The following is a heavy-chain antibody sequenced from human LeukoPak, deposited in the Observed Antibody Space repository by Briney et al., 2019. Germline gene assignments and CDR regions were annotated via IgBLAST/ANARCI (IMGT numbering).Heavy chain of an antibody. D-gene: IGHD3-9*01. CDR1: GFTFDDYG. Sequence: GGSLRLSCAASGFTFDDYGMSWVRQAPGRGLEWVSGINWNGGSTGYADSVKGRFTISRDNAKNSLYLQMNSLRAEDTALYYCAKDMRRKVLRYFDWPGVAFDIWGQGTMVTVSS. CDR3: AKDMRRKVLRYFDWPGVAFDI. V-gene: IGHV3-20*04. CDR2: INWNGGST. J-gene: IGHJ3*02.